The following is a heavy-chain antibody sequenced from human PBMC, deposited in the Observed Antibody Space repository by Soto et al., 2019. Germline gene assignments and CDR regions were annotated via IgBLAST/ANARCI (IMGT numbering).Heavy chain of an antibody. D-gene: IGHD3-10*01. CDR3: VRGGVRGVSWNWFDT. CDR1: GFTFSSHD. CDR2: VDSAGDR. V-gene: IGHV3-13*01. Sequence: EVQVVESGGGLVQPGGSLRLSCSASGFTFSSHDMHWVRQVPGEGLEWVSGVDSAGDRKYAASVQGRFTISRENAKNSMQLQMNSLTVGDTAVYYCVRGGVRGVSWNWFDTWGQGTLVTVSS. J-gene: IGHJ5*02.